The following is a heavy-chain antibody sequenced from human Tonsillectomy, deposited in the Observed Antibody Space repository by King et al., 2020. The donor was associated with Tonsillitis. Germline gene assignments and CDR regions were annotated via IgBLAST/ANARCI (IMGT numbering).Heavy chain of an antibody. CDR3: TPSPRTSSRHKYYYYMDV. V-gene: IGHV3-15*01. Sequence: DVQLVESGGGLVKPGGSLRLSCAASGFAFSNAWMSWVRQAPGKGLEWVGRIRSKTDGETTDYAAPVKGRLTISRDDSKNTLYLQMNSLKTEDTAVYYCTPSPRTSSRHKYYYYMDVWGKGTTVTVSS. J-gene: IGHJ6*03. D-gene: IGHD2-2*01. CDR1: GFAFSNAW. CDR2: IRSKTDGETT.